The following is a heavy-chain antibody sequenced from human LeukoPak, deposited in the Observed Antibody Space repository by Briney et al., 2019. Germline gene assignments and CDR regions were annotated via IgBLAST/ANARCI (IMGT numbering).Heavy chain of an antibody. CDR3: AKDSSTIVENWFDP. D-gene: IGHD5-24*01. CDR1: GFTFRNYA. Sequence: GGSLRLSCAASGFTFRNYAMSWVRQAPGKGLEWVSAISGSGGSTFYADSVKGRFTISRDNSKNTLYLQMNSLRAEDTAVYYCAKDSSTIVENWFDPWGQGTLVTVSS. CDR2: ISGSGGST. V-gene: IGHV3-23*01. J-gene: IGHJ5*02.